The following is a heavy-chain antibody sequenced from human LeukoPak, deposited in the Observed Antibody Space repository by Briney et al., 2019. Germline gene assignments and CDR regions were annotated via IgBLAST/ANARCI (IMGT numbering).Heavy chain of an antibody. CDR3: ASKHLRGYSYDPAEVYFDY. CDR1: GGTFSSYA. J-gene: IGHJ4*02. V-gene: IGHV1-69*13. D-gene: IGHD5-18*01. Sequence: ASVKVSCKASGGTFSSYAISWVRQAPGQGLEWMGGIIPIFGTANYAQKFQGRVTITADESTSTAYMELSSLRSEDTAVYYCASKHLRGYSYDPAEVYFDYWGQGTLVTVSS. CDR2: IIPIFGTA.